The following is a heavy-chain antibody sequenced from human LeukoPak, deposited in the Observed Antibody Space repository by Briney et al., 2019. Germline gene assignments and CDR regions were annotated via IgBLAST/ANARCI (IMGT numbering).Heavy chain of an antibody. CDR1: GFTFSSYS. CDR2: ISSSSSTI. CDR3: ARGGAVAGINHSRRTLGY. J-gene: IGHJ4*02. V-gene: IGHV3-48*04. D-gene: IGHD6-19*01. Sequence: GGSLRLSCAASGFTFSSYSMNWVRQAPGKGLEWASYISSSSSTIYYADSVKGRFTISRDNAKNSLYLQMSSLRAEDTAVYYCARGGAVAGINHSRRTLGYWGQGTLVTVSS.